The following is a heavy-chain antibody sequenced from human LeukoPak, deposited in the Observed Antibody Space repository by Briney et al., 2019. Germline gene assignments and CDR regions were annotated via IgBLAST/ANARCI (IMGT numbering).Heavy chain of an antibody. J-gene: IGHJ6*02. CDR1: GDSIRTTRY. D-gene: IGHD5-24*01. CDR2: VYFSGST. CDR3: ATQGYNNQTMDV. Sequence: ASETLSLTCTVSGDSIRTTRYWGWIRQPPGKGLEWIGAVYFSGSTYYNPSLKSRVIISVDTSKNQFSLKLTSVTAADTAVYYCATQGYNNQTMDVWGQGTTVTVS. V-gene: IGHV4-39*01.